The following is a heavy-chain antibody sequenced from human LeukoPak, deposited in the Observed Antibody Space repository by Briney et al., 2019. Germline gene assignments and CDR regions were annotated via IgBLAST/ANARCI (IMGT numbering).Heavy chain of an antibody. CDR3: ADTATTVPNLLDN. CDR1: GFTFSTYW. Sequence: GGSLRLSCVACGFTFSTYWMHWVRQAPGKGLLWVSRLSGDGSSTRFADSLKGRFTISRDNAKNTLYLQMNSLRAEDTAVYFSADTATTVPNLLDNWGQGTLVTVSS. D-gene: IGHD4-17*01. CDR2: LSGDGSST. J-gene: IGHJ4*02. V-gene: IGHV3-74*01.